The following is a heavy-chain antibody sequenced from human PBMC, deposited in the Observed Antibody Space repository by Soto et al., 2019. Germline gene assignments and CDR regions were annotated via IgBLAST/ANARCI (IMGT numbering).Heavy chain of an antibody. V-gene: IGHV4-34*01. J-gene: IGHJ6*02. CDR3: ARGKFWSDSPNRRDYYHGMVV. CDR2: INHSGST. Sequence: SETLSLTCAVYGGSFSGYFWIWLRQHPGKGLEWIGEINHSGSTNYSPSLKSRVTILIDTSKKQCSLKLSSVTAADTALYFCARGKFWSDSPNRRDYYHGMVVWGQGTTVTVS. CDR1: GGSFSGYF. D-gene: IGHD3-3*01.